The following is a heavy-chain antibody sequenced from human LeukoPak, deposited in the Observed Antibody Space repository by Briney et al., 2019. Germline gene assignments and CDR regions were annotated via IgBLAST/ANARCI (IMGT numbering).Heavy chain of an antibody. CDR3: ARSPEDFWTGYVGGQWYPFDI. CDR2: IYPGDSDT. J-gene: IGHJ3*02. CDR1: GYSFTSYW. V-gene: IGHV5-51*01. D-gene: IGHD3/OR15-3a*01. Sequence: GESLKISCKGSGYSFTSYWIGWVRQMPGKGLEWMGIIYPGDSDTRYSPSFQGQVTISADKSISTAYLQWSSLKASDTATYYCARSPEDFWTGYVGGQWYPFDIWGQGTQVTVSS.